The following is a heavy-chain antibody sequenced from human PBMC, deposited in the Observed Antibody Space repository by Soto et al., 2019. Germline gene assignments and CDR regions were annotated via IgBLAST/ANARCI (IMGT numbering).Heavy chain of an antibody. CDR2: IISGGTRV. Sequence: LRLSCAASGFTFSNDWMNWVRQGPGKGLEWVSRIISGGTRVTYADSVKGRFTIARDNAKNTLYLEMHSLTAEDTAVYYCARERTSKGGMDVWGQGTTVTVSS. CDR3: ARERTSKGGMDV. J-gene: IGHJ6*02. CDR1: GFTFSNDW. V-gene: IGHV3-74*01.